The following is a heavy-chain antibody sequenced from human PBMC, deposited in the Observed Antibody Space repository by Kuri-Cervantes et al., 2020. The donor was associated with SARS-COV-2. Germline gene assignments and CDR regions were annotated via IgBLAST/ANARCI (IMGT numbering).Heavy chain of an antibody. CDR2: IYYSGST. Sequence: GSLRLSCTVSGGSISSYYWSWIRQPPGKGLEWIGYIYYSGSTNYNPSLKSRVTISVDTSKNQFSLKLSSVTAADTAVYYCARELGLTTVNWFDPWAREPWSPSPQ. CDR3: ARELGLTTVNWFDP. V-gene: IGHV4-59*01. J-gene: IGHJ5*02. D-gene: IGHD4-17*01. CDR1: GGSISSYY.